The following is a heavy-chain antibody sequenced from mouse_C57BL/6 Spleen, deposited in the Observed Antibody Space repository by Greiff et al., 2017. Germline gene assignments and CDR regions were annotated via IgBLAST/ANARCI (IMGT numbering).Heavy chain of an antibody. J-gene: IGHJ4*01. V-gene: IGHV1-55*01. D-gene: IGHD2-3*01. CDR3: ARGGDGYPYAMDY. CDR1: GYTFTSYW. CDR2: IYPGSGST. Sequence: QVQLKQPGAELVKPGASVKMSCKASGYTFTSYWITWVKQRPGQGLEWIGDIYPGSGSTNYNEKFKSKATLTVDTSSSTAYMQLSSLTSEDSAVYYCARGGDGYPYAMDYWGQGTSVTVSS.